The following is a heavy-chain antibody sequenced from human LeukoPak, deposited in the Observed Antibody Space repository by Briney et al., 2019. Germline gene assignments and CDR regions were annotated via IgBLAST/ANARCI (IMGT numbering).Heavy chain of an antibody. D-gene: IGHD1-7*01. CDR3: TKAIETTDFDY. J-gene: IGHJ4*02. V-gene: IGHV3-23*01. CDR2: ISNGGITT. Sequence: GGSLRLSCAASGFTCAGFFMSWVRQAPGKGLEWVSGISNGGITTYYADSVRGRFTISRDNSRNTMYLQMNSLRAEDTAVYYCTKAIETTDFDYWGQGTLVTVSS. CDR1: GFTCAGFF.